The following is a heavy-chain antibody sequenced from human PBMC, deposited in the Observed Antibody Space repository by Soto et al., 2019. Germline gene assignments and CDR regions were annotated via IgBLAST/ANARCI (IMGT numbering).Heavy chain of an antibody. CDR2: IYPGDSDT. J-gene: IGHJ4*02. CDR1: GYSFTSYW. CDR3: ARRGNQWLEFDY. D-gene: IGHD6-19*01. Sequence: GESLKISWKGSGYSFTSYWVGWVRQMPGKGLEWMGIIYPGDSDTRYGPSFQGQVTISADKSITTAYLQWSSLKASDTAMYYCARRGNQWLEFDYWGQGTLVTVSS. V-gene: IGHV5-51*01.